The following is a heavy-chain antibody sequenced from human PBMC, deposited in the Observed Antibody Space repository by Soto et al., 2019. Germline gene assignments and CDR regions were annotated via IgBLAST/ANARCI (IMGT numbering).Heavy chain of an antibody. D-gene: IGHD2-15*01. J-gene: IGHJ6*02. CDR2: VYHSGST. CDR1: GGSISSSNW. V-gene: IGHV4-4*02. CDR3: ARLVSDVVVVAATPNYYYYYGMDV. Sequence: QVQLQESGPGLVKPSGTLSLTCAVSGGSISSSNWWRWVRQPPGKGLEWIGEVYHSGSTNYNPSLKSRVTISVDKSKHQFSLKLSSVTAEDTAVYYCARLVSDVVVVAATPNYYYYYGMDVWGQGTTVTVSS.